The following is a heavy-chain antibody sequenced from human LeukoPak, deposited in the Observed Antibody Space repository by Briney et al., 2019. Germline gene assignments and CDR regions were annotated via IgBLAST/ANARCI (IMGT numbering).Heavy chain of an antibody. Sequence: PGGSLRLSCAASGFTFSSYGMHWVRQAPGKGLEWVAVIWYDGSNKYYADSVKGRFTISRDNSKNTLCLQMNSLRAEDTAVYYCAKGPWVRGRPGYFDYWGQGTLVTVSS. CDR2: IWYDGSNK. D-gene: IGHD3-10*01. J-gene: IGHJ4*02. CDR3: AKGPWVRGRPGYFDY. CDR1: GFTFSSYG. V-gene: IGHV3-33*06.